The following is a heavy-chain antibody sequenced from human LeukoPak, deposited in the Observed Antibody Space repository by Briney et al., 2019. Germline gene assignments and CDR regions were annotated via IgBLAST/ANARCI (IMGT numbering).Heavy chain of an antibody. CDR3: ARGFYYDSSGYEI. Sequence: SETLSLTCTVSGGSIRSSSYYWGWIRQPPGKGLEWIGTIYYTGNTYYNPSLNSRVTISEDTSKNQFSLKLSSVTAADTAVYYCARGFYYDSSGYEIWGQGTLVTVSS. J-gene: IGHJ4*02. D-gene: IGHD3-22*01. CDR2: IYYTGNT. V-gene: IGHV4-39*07. CDR1: GGSIRSSSYY.